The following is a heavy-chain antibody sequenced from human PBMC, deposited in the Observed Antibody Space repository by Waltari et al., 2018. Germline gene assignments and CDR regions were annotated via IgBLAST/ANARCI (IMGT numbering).Heavy chain of an antibody. V-gene: IGHV1-18*01. CDR3: AREVLRSFKSGYYYYYYYMDV. Sequence: QVQLVQSGAEVKKPGASVKVSCKASGYTFTSYGISWVRQAPGQGLEWMGWISAYNGNTNYAQKLQGRVTMTTDTSTSTAYMELRSLRSDDTAVYYCAREVLRSFKSGYYYYYYYMDVWGKGTTVTVSS. CDR2: ISAYNGNT. D-gene: IGHD3-3*01. J-gene: IGHJ6*03. CDR1: GYTFTSYG.